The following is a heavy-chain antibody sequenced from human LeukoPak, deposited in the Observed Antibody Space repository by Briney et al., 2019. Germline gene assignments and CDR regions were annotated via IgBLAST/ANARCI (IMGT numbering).Heavy chain of an antibody. V-gene: IGHV3-7*01. CDR3: ARDRAAGY. CDR2: INQDGSEM. J-gene: IGHJ4*02. CDR1: GFTCSSYW. D-gene: IGHD2-15*01. Sequence: GGSLRLSCEASGFTCSSYWMSWVRQAPGKGLEWVANINQDGSEMYYVDSVKGRFTASKDNAKNSLFLQMNSLRAEDTAVYYCARDRAAGYWGQGTLVSVSS.